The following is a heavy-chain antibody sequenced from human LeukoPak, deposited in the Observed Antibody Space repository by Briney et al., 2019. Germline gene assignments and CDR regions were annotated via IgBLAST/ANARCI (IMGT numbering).Heavy chain of an antibody. CDR2: IFYSGST. CDR3: ARGGTLRWYTN. Sequence: SETLSLTCSVSGGSISSKNDYWGWIRQPPGKGLEWIGSIFYSGSTYFNPSLKSRVTISVDMSKNQFSLKLSSVTAADTAVYYCARGGTLRWYTNWGQGTLVTVSS. V-gene: IGHV4-39*01. J-gene: IGHJ4*02. CDR1: GGSISSKNDY. D-gene: IGHD4-23*01.